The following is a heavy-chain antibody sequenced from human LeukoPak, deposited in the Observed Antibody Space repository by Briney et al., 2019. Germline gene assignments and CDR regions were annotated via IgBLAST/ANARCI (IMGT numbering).Heavy chain of an antibody. CDR1: GFTFRSHG. CDR3: ARDRDWNFDY. CDR2: ISPSGGIT. D-gene: IGHD3/OR15-3a*01. V-gene: IGHV3-23*01. Sequence: GGSLSLSCAASGFTFRSHGMNWVRQAPGKGLEWVSGISPSGGITYYTDSVRGRFTISRDDAKNSLYLQMNSLRAEDTAVYYCARDRDWNFDYWGQGALLTVSS. J-gene: IGHJ4*02.